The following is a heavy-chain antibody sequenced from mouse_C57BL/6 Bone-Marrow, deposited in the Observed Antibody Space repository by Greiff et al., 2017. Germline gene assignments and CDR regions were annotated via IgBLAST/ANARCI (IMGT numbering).Heavy chain of an antibody. V-gene: IGHV1-63*01. CDR3: ARLEPYYFDY. CDR2: IYPGGGYT. Sequence: QVQLKQSGAELVRPGTSVTMSCKASGYTFTNYWIGWAKQRPGHGLEWIGDIYPGGGYTNYNEKFKGKATLTADKSSSTAYMQISSLTSEDSALYYCARLEPYYFDYWGQGTTLTVSA. CDR1: GYTFTNYW. J-gene: IGHJ2*01.